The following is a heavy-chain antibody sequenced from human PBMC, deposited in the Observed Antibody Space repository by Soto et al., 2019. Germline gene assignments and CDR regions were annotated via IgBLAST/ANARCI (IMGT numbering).Heavy chain of an antibody. CDR2: ISSNGGTT. V-gene: IGHV3-64D*06. CDR1: GFTFSSYA. J-gene: IGHJ1*01. D-gene: IGHD6-19*01. CDR3: VKDPGAVTGDEYFQH. Sequence: RRLSCSASGFTFSSYAMHWVRQAPGKGLEYASGISSNGGTTYYVDSVKGRFIISRDNSKNTLYLQMSSLRTDDTAVYYCVKDPGAVTGDEYFQHWGLGTLVTVSS.